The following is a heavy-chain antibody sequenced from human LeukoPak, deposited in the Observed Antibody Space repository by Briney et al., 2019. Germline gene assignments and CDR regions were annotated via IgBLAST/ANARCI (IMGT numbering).Heavy chain of an antibody. Sequence: PGGSLRLSCAVSGFTFSSYSMNWVRQAPGKGLEWVSSISSSSSYIYYADSVKGRFTISRDNAKNSLYLQMNSLRAEDTAVYYCARDEVGALAEYFQHWGQGTLVTDSS. CDR1: GFTFSSYS. V-gene: IGHV3-21*01. CDR2: ISSSSSYI. CDR3: ARDEVGALAEYFQH. D-gene: IGHD1-26*01. J-gene: IGHJ1*01.